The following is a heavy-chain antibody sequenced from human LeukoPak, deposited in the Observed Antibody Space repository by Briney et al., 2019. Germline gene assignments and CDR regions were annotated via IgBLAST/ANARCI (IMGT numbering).Heavy chain of an antibody. D-gene: IGHD2-2*01. Sequence: ASVKVSCKASGYTLTRYGIRWVGQAPGQGVEGVGWISAYDGNTNYAQKLQGRVTMTTDTSTSTAYMELRSLRSDDTAVYYCARVSGQLLSYSVYWGQGTLVTVSS. V-gene: IGHV1-18*01. J-gene: IGHJ4*02. CDR2: ISAYDGNT. CDR3: ARVSGQLLSYSVY. CDR1: GYTLTRYG.